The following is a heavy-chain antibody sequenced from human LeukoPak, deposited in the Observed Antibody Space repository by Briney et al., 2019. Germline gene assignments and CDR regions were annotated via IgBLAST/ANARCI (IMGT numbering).Heavy chain of an antibody. CDR3: ARDRGDYYGSGSYPI. CDR2: IYYSGST. J-gene: IGHJ3*02. CDR1: GGSISSGGYS. V-gene: IGHV4-61*08. Sequence: PSETLSLTCAVSGGSISSGGYSWSWIRQPPGKGLEWIGYIYYSGSTNYNPSLKSRVTISVDTSKNQFSLKLSSVTAADTAVYYCARDRGDYYGSGSYPIWGQGTMVTVSS. D-gene: IGHD3-10*01.